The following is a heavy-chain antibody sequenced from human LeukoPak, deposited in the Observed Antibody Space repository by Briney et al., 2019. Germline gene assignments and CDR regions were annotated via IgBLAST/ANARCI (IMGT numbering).Heavy chain of an antibody. J-gene: IGHJ4*02. V-gene: IGHV3-23*01. CDR3: AKGRLRWED. Sequence: GGTLRLSCAASGFTFSSYAMSWVRQAPGKGLEWVSAISGRGANTYYADSVKGRFTISRDNSKNTLYLQMNSLRAEDTAVYFCAKGRLRWEDWGQGTLVTVSS. D-gene: IGHD4-23*01. CDR2: ISGRGANT. CDR1: GFTFSSYA.